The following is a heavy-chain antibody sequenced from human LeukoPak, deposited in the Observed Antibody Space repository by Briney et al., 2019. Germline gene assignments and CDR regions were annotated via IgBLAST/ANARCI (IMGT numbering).Heavy chain of an antibody. D-gene: IGHD1-1*01. V-gene: IGHV3-73*01. CDR1: GFTFSGSA. J-gene: IGHJ4*02. CDR2: IRSKANSYAT. CDR3: TSLAGTRDFDY. Sequence: PGGSLRLSCAASGFTFSGSAMHWVRQASGKGLEWVGRIRSKANSYATAYAASVKGRFTISRDDSKNTAYLQMNSLKTEDTAVYYCTSLAGTRDFDYWGQGTLVTVSS.